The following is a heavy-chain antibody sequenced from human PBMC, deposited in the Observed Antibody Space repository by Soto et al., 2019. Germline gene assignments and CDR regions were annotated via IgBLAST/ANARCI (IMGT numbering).Heavy chain of an antibody. V-gene: IGHV3-66*01. CDR3: ARGDGDNGRRLDT. J-gene: IGHJ5*01. D-gene: IGHD4-17*01. CDR2: IYDAGST. Sequence: EVHLVESGGGLVQPGGSLRGSCAASGFIVSVNYVNWVRQAPGKGLEWVSIIYDAGSTYYADSVKGRFNIPRDNSKNTVYVQINSPRAEDTAVYYCARGDGDNGRRLDTWGQGTLVTVSS. CDR1: GFIVSVNY.